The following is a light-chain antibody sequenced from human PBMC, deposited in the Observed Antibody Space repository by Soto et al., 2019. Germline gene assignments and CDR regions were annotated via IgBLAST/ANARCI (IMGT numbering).Light chain of an antibody. V-gene: IGKV3-20*01. CDR3: QQYGNSPQT. CDR2: GAS. J-gene: IGKJ1*01. CDR1: QILSSNY. Sequence: EIVMTQSPATLSLSPGERATLSCRASQILSSNYLAWYQQKPGQAPRLLIYGASSRATGIPDRFSGSGSGTDFTLTISRLEPEDFAVYYCQQYGNSPQTYGQGTKVDIK.